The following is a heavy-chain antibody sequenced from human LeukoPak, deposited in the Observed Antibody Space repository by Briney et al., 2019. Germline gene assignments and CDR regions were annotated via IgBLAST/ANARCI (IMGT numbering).Heavy chain of an antibody. V-gene: IGHV3-9*01. J-gene: IGHJ4*02. CDR3: ARVGTGVPAAHTIDY. D-gene: IGHD2-2*01. Sequence: PGGSLRLSCAASGFTFDDFAMHWVRQAPGKGLEWVSSISWNSDNIAYADSVKGRFTISRDNAKNSLYLQMNSLRAEDTAVYYCARVGTGVPAAHTIDYWGQGTLVTVSS. CDR1: GFTFDDFA. CDR2: ISWNSDNI.